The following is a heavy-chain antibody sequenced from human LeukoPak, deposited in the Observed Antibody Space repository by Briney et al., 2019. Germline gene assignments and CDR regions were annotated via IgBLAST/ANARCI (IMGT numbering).Heavy chain of an antibody. V-gene: IGHV4-30-4*08. CDR3: ATHSSGYDSGNDAFDI. D-gene: IGHD3-22*01. J-gene: IGHJ3*02. CDR1: GGSISSGDYY. Sequence: PSETLSLTCTVSGGSISSGDYYWSWIRQPPGKDREWIGYIYYSGCTYYNPSLKSRVTISEDTSKNRFSLKLSSVTAADTAVYYCATHSSGYDSGNDAFDIWGQGTMVTVSS. CDR2: IYYSGCT.